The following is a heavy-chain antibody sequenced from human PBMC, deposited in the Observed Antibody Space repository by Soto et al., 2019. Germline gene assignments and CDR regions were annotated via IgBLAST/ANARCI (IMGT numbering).Heavy chain of an antibody. CDR3: ARVGHDYSRGGGGMAV. Sequence: QVQLVQSGAEVKKPGASVKVSCKASGYTFTSYDINWVRQATGQGLEWMGWMNPNSGNTGYAQKFQGRVTMTRNTSRSRGYMELRGLGSEDTAVYYCARVGHDYSRGGGGMAVWGQGTTVTVSS. CDR2: MNPNSGNT. D-gene: IGHD4-4*01. V-gene: IGHV1-8*01. J-gene: IGHJ6*02. CDR1: GYTFTSYD.